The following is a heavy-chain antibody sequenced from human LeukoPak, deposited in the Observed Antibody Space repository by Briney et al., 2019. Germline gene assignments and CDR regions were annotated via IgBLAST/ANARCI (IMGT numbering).Heavy chain of an antibody. V-gene: IGHV3-30*04. CDR3: AKGGGYEAQYYYYYLDV. CDR2: ISYDGSNK. J-gene: IGHJ6*03. CDR1: GFTFSSYA. Sequence: GGSLRLSCAASGFTFSSYAMHWVRQAPGKGLEWVAVISYDGSNKYYADSVKGRFTISRDNSKNTLYLQMMSLRAEDTAVYYCAKGGGYEAQYYYYYLDVWGKGTTVTISS. D-gene: IGHD5-12*01.